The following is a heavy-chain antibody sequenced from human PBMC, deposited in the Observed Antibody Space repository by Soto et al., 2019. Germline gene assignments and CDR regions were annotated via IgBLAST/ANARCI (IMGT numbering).Heavy chain of an antibody. CDR1: GFSFSSYA. J-gene: IGHJ4*02. D-gene: IGHD2-8*02. V-gene: IGHV3-23*01. Sequence: XVCLRLSGAASGFSFSSYAMSGVRQAPGKGLEWVSAISGSGGSTYYADSVKGRFTISRDNSKNTLYLQMNSLRAEDTAVYYCAKDPPSLVFGYFDYWGQGTLVTVSS. CDR3: AKDPPSLVFGYFDY. CDR2: ISGSGGST.